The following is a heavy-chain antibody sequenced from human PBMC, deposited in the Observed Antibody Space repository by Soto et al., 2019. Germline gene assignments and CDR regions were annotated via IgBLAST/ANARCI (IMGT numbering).Heavy chain of an antibody. J-gene: IGHJ3*01. CDR2: ISWDSGRI. CDR1: GFTFEDYA. V-gene: IGHV3-9*01. CDR3: VKVMRIIIHNDYCDEFDL. Sequence: EMQLVEAGGGLVQPGRSLRLSCTASGFTFEDYAMHWVRQVPGKGLEWVAGISWDSGRIGYADSVKGRVNSSRDNVKNSLFLQMIRLKAEDTNFYYCVKVMRIIIHNDYCDEFDLWGQGTIVTVSS. D-gene: IGHD3-3*01.